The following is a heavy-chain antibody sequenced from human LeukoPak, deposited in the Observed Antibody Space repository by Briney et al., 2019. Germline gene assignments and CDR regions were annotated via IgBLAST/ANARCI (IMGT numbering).Heavy chain of an antibody. CDR3: ARAEGYCSSTSCFSPGYYMDV. CDR1: GGSISSSNW. D-gene: IGHD2-2*01. V-gene: IGHV4-4*02. CDR2: IYHSGST. Sequence: PSETLSLTCAVSGGSISSSNWWSWVRQPPGKGLEWIGEIYHSGSTNYNPSLKSRVTISVDRSKNQFSLKLSSVTAADTAVYYCARAEGYCSSTSCFSPGYYMDVWGKGTTVTVSS. J-gene: IGHJ6*03.